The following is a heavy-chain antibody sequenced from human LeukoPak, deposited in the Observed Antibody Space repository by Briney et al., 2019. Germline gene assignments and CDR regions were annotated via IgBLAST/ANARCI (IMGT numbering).Heavy chain of an antibody. V-gene: IGHV4-61*01. CDR3: ARADSGYSYGYLTEYFQH. Sequence: SETLSLTCTVSGYSISSGYYWSWIRQPPGKGLEWIGYIYYSGSTNYNPSLKSRVTISVDTSKNQFSLKLSSVTAADTAVYYCARADSGYSYGYLTEYFQHWGQGTLVTVSS. CDR1: GYSISSGYY. CDR2: IYYSGST. J-gene: IGHJ1*01. D-gene: IGHD5-18*01.